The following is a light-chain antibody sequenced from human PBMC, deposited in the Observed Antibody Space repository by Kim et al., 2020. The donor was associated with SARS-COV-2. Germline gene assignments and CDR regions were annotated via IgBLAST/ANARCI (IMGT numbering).Light chain of an antibody. V-gene: IGKV3-20*01. CDR1: QSVSSNY. Sequence: EIVLTQSPGTLSLSPGERATLSCRASQSVSSNYLAWYQQKPGQAPRLLIYGASSRATGIPDRFSGSGSGTDFTLTISSLEPEDFAVYYCKQYGGPLLFGQGTKVDIK. CDR3: KQYGGPLL. CDR2: GAS. J-gene: IGKJ1*01.